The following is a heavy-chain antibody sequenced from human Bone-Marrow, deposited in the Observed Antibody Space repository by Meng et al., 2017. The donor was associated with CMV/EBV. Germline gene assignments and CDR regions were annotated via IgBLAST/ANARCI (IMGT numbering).Heavy chain of an antibody. D-gene: IGHD2-2*01. V-gene: IGHV3-21*01. CDR3: ARDTIVVVPAAKGGDYYYGMDV. CDR2: ISSSSSYI. Sequence: GESLKISCAASGFTFSSYSMNWVRQAPGKGLEWVSSISSSSSYIYYADSVKGRFTISRDNAKNSLYLQMNSLRAEDTAVYYCARDTIVVVPAAKGGDYYYGMDVWGQGTTVTVSS. CDR1: GFTFSSYS. J-gene: IGHJ6*02.